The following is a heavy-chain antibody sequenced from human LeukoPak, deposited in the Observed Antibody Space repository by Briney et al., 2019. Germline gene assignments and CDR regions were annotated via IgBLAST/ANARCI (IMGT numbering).Heavy chain of an antibody. J-gene: IGHJ4*02. Sequence: GGSLRLSCAASGFTFSSYSMNWVRQAPGKGLEWVSYISGSSSTIYYADSVKGRFTISGDNAKNSLYLQMNSLRDEDTAVYYCARNVPATAGQPLDYWGQGTLVTVSS. D-gene: IGHD2-2*01. V-gene: IGHV3-48*02. CDR2: ISGSSSTI. CDR1: GFTFSSYS. CDR3: ARNVPATAGQPLDY.